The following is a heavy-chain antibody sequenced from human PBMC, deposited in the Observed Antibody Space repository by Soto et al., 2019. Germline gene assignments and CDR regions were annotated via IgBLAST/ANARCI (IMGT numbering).Heavy chain of an antibody. CDR2: ISYDGSNK. CDR1: GFTFSSYG. V-gene: IGHV3-30*03. Sequence: PGGSLRLSCAASGFTFSSYGMHWVRQAPGKGLEWVAIISYDGSNKYYVDSVKGRFTISRDNSKNTLYLQMNSLRAEDTAVYYCARDLEMIRGLQAYDAFDIWGPGTMVTVSS. J-gene: IGHJ3*02. D-gene: IGHD3-10*01. CDR3: ARDLEMIRGLQAYDAFDI.